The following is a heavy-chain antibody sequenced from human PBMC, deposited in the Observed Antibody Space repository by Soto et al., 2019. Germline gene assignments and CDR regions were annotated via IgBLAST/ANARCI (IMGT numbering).Heavy chain of an antibody. CDR1: GYSFTSYW. D-gene: IGHD3-3*01. CDR3: ARHRYRVVGGLRFSETYYYYGMDV. V-gene: IGHV5-51*01. J-gene: IGHJ6*02. Sequence: PGESLKISCKGSGYSFTSYWIGWVRQMPGKGLEWMGIIYPGDSDTRYSPSFQGQVTISADKSISTAYLQWSSLKASDTAMYYCARHRYRVVGGLRFSETYYYYGMDVWGQGTTVTVSS. CDR2: IYPGDSDT.